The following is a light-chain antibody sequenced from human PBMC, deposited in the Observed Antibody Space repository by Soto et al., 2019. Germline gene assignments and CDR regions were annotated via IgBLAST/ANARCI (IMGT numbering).Light chain of an antibody. Sequence: QSALTQPASVSGSPGQSITISCTGTSSDIGRYNYVSWYQQHPGKAPRLVISGVNKRPSGISNRFSGSKSGNTASLTISGLRADDEAIYYCASYTSTTTLVVFGGGTKLTVL. CDR3: ASYTSTTTLVV. V-gene: IGLV2-14*01. CDR2: GVN. J-gene: IGLJ2*01. CDR1: SSDIGRYNY.